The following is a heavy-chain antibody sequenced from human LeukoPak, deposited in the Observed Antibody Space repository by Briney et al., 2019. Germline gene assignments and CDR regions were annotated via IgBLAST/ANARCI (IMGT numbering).Heavy chain of an antibody. CDR1: GYNFTSYY. D-gene: IGHD2-21*02. J-gene: IGHJ3*02. CDR3: ARDLVVVTGLRTRGSFDI. V-gene: IGHV1-46*01. Sequence: ASAKVSCKASGYNFTSYYMHWVRQAPGQGLEWMGIINPSGGTTSYAQKFQGRVTVTRDTSTSTVYMELSSLRSEDTAVYYCARDLVVVTGLRTRGSFDIWGQGTMVTVSS. CDR2: INPSGGTT.